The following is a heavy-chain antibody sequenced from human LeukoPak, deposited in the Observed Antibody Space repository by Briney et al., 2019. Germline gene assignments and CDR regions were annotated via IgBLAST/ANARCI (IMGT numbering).Heavy chain of an antibody. Sequence: NTSETLSLTCAVYGGSFSGYYWSWIRQPPGRGLEWIGEINHSGSTNYNPSLKSRVTISVDTSKNQFSLKLSSVTAADTAVYYCARVVGDCSSTSCYIMDVWGKATTVTVSS. CDR2: INHSGST. V-gene: IGHV4-34*01. J-gene: IGHJ6*03. D-gene: IGHD2-2*02. CDR3: ARVVGDCSSTSCYIMDV. CDR1: GGSFSGYY.